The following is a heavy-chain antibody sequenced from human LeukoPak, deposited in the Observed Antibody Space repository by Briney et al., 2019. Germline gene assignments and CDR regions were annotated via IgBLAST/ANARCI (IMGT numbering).Heavy chain of an antibody. J-gene: IGHJ4*02. CDR3: TTDKRGITMVRGALFMGY. V-gene: IGHV3-73*01. CDR2: IRSKTNNYAT. D-gene: IGHD3-10*01. Sequence: GGSLRLSCAASGFTFSGSAMHWVRQASGKGLEWVGRIRSKTNNYATAYAASVKGRFTISRDDSKNTLYLQMNSLKTEDTAVYYCTTDKRGITMVRGALFMGYWGQGTLVTVSS. CDR1: GFTFSGSA.